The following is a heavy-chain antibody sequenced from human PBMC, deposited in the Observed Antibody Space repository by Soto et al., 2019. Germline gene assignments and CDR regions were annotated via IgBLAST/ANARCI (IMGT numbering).Heavy chain of an antibody. J-gene: IGHJ4*02. Sequence: QVQLQESGPGLVKPSETLSLTCTVSGGSISNHYWSWIRQPPGKGLEWIGDIYYNGNTNYNPSPKSRVSMSGDTAKNQLSLKVSSVAAAEPAVYYCTRANWYSEYWGQGTLVTVPS. CDR2: IYYNGNT. CDR1: GGSISNHY. V-gene: IGHV4-59*11. D-gene: IGHD2-21*02. CDR3: TRANWYSEY.